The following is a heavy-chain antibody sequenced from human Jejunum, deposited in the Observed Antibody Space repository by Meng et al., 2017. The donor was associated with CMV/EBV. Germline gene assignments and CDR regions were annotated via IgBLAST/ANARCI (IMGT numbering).Heavy chain of an antibody. D-gene: IGHD2-21*01. J-gene: IGHJ4*02. CDR1: GFTFINAW. CDR2: IGSKTDGGTT. Sequence: LSCAASGFTFINAWMGWVRQPPGKGLEWVGRIGSKTDGGTTDYAAPVKGRFTISRDDSKNMLYLQMNSLQTEDTGVYYCATIVGGPRGGQGTLVTVSS. V-gene: IGHV3-15*04. CDR3: ATIVGGPR.